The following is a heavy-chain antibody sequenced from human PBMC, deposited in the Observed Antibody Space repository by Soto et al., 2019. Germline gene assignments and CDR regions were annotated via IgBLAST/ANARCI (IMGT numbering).Heavy chain of an antibody. CDR1: GYSFTSYW. CDR3: ARHCRNEGGPDAHYYCYYGMDV. Sequence: GESLKISCKGSGYSFTSYWISWVRQMPGKGLEWMGRINPSDSYTNYSPSFQGHVTISADKSISTAYLQWSSLKASDTAMYYCARHCRNEGGPDAHYYCYYGMDVWGQGTTVTVSS. CDR2: INPSDSYT. V-gene: IGHV5-10-1*01. D-gene: IGHD2-2*01. J-gene: IGHJ6*02.